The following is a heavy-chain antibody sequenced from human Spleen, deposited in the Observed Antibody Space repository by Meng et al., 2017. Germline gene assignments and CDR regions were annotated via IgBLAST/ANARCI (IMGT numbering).Heavy chain of an antibody. CDR1: GFTFTDYY. CDR2: ISYDGSNK. J-gene: IGHJ4*02. V-gene: IGHV3-30*03. Sequence: GEPLKIFRAASGFTFTDYYMSWIRQAPGKGLEWVAVISYDGSNKYYADSVKGRFTISRDNSKNTLYLQMNSLRGKDAAVYYCASDRAAYSGSYCLDYWGQGTQVTVSS. D-gene: IGHD1-26*01. CDR3: ASDRAAYSGSYCLDY.